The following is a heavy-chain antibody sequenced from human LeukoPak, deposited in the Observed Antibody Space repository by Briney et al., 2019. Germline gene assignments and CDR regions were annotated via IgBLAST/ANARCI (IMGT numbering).Heavy chain of an antibody. CDR1: GGSSSDLY. J-gene: IGHJ5*02. D-gene: IGHD4-23*01. V-gene: IGHV4-34*01. CDR2: INHSGST. CDR3: ARGRRRWSWFDP. Sequence: SSETLSLTCTVYGGSSSDLYWSWIRQPPGKGLEWIGEINHSGSTNYNPSLKSRVTISLDTSRNQFSLKLTSVTAADRAVYYCARGRRRWSWFDPWGQGTLVTVSS.